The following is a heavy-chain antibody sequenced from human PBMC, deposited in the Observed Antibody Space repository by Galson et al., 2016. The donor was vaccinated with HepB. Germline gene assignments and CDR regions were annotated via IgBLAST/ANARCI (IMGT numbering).Heavy chain of an antibody. V-gene: IGHV1-8*01. CDR3: VRGRYGDYDGGFDY. J-gene: IGHJ4*02. D-gene: IGHD4-17*01. CDR1: GYTFTSYD. CDR2: TNVNSGNT. Sequence: SVKVSCKASGYTFTSYDINWVRQATGQGLEWVGWTNVNSGNTGYAQKFQGRVTMTRNTPISTAYMELSSLRSEDTAVYYCVRGRYGDYDGGFDYWGQGTLVTVSS.